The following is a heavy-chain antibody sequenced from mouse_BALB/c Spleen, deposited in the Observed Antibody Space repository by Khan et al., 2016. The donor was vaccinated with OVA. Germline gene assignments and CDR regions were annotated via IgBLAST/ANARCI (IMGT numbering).Heavy chain of an antibody. CDR3: TRGGDGSAFAY. D-gene: IGHD1-1*01. CDR2: INPSNGGT. V-gene: IGHV1S81*02. Sequence: QVQLQQSGAELVKPGASVKLSCKASGYTFTSYYMYWVKQRPGQGLEWIGEINPSNGGTNVNEKFKSKATLTVDKSSSTAYMEVSSLTSEDSAVYYCTRGGDGSAFAYWGQGTLVTVSA. J-gene: IGHJ3*01. CDR1: GYTFTSYY.